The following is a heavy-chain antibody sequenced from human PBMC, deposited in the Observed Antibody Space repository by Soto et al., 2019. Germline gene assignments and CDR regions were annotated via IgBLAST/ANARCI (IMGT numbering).Heavy chain of an antibody. CDR2: IYFSGTA. Sequence: LQLQESGPGLVKPSETLSLTCSVSGGSISNTSYYWGWIRQSPGKGLEWLGNIYFSGTAYYTPSRRTRVTTSFDTSENQFSLQFNSMTAADSGVYYCARGAPGQSPNSYFDFWGQGTLVTVSS. J-gene: IGHJ4*02. D-gene: IGHD3-16*01. CDR3: ARGAPGQSPNSYFDF. CDR1: GGSISNTSYY. V-gene: IGHV4-39*01.